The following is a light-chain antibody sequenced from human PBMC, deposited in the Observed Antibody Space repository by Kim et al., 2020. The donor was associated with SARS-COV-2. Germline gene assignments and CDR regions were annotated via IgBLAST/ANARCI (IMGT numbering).Light chain of an antibody. V-gene: IGLV1-40*01. CDR3: QSYDRSLRGSV. CDR2: GNN. J-gene: IGLJ3*02. CDR1: TSNVGAAYD. Sequence: WVPMSRSRTTSNVGAAYDELCYQQLPGTAPKLRIYGNNHRPSGVPGRFSGSKSVTSASLAITGLQAEDEADYYCQSYDRSLRGSVFGGGTQLTVL.